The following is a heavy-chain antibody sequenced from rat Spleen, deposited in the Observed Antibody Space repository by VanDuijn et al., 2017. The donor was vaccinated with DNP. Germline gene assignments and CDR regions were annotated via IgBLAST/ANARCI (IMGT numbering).Heavy chain of an antibody. CDR1: GFTFSDYN. V-gene: IGHV5-7*01. CDR3: ARWSMAFAY. Sequence: EVQLVESGGGLVQPGRSLKLSCAASGFTFSDYNMAWVRQAPKKGLEWVATISYDGSSTYYRDSVKGRFTISRDNAKSTLYLQMDSLRSEDTATYYCARWSMAFAYWGQGTLVTVSS. D-gene: IGHD4-2*01. CDR2: ISYDGSST. J-gene: IGHJ3*01.